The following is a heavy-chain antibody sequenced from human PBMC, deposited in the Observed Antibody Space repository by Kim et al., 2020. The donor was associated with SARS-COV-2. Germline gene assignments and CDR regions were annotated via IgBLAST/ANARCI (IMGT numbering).Heavy chain of an antibody. D-gene: IGHD3-22*01. J-gene: IGHJ5*02. CDR3: ARIPFDSSGYYPPERFDP. CDR2: TYYSGST. CDR1: GGSISSSSYY. Sequence: SETLSLTCTVSGGSISSSSYYWGWIRQPPGKGLEWIGSTYYSGSTYYNPSLKSRVTISVDTSKNQFSLKLSSVTAADTAVYYCARIPFDSSGYYPPERFDPWGQGTLVTVSS. V-gene: IGHV4-39*01.